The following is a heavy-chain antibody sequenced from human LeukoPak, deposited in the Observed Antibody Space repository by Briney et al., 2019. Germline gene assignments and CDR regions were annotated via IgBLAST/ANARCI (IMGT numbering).Heavy chain of an antibody. D-gene: IGHD3-10*01. CDR1: GYTFTSYD. CDR2: MNPNSGNT. V-gene: IGHV1-8*01. Sequence: ASVKVSCKASGYTFTSYDINWVRQATGQGLEWMGWMNPNSGNTGYAQKFQGRVTMTRNTSISTAYMELSSLRSEDTAVYYCARGRRSYYQNWFDPWGQGTLVTVSS. CDR3: ARGRRSYYQNWFDP. J-gene: IGHJ5*02.